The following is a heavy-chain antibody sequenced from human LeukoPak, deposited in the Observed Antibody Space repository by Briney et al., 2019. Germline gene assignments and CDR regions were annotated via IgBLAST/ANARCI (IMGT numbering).Heavy chain of an antibody. CDR3: ARTPYGSGKGGFDY. Sequence: GSLRLSCAASGFTFSSYEMNWVRQAPGKGLEWVSYISSSGSTIYYADSVKGRFTISRDSAKNSLYLQMNSLRAEDTAVYYCARTPYGSGKGGFDYWGQGTLVTVSS. V-gene: IGHV3-48*03. CDR1: GFTFSSYE. CDR2: ISSSGSTI. D-gene: IGHD3-10*01. J-gene: IGHJ4*02.